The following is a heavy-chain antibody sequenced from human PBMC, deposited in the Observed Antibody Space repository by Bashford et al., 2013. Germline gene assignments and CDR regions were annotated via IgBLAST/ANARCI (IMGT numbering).Heavy chain of an antibody. D-gene: IGHD3-10*01. J-gene: IGHJ4*02. V-gene: IGHV4-34*01. CDR2: INHSGST. CDR3: ARHPTLASGRQFDY. CDR1: GGSLSGYN. Sequence: SETLSLSCTVSGGSLSGYNWEWIRQTPGKGLEWIGEINHSGSTDYNPSLQNRVSMSIDTSKNQFSLRLRSVTAADTAVYYCARHPTLASGRQFDYWGQGSLVTVSS.